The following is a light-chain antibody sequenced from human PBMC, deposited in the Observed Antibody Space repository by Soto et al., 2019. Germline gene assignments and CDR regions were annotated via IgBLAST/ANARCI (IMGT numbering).Light chain of an antibody. V-gene: IGLV2-8*02. CDR1: SSDVGGYNY. J-gene: IGLJ1*01. CDR2: EVN. Sequence: ALTQPPSASRSPGQSVAISCTGTSSDVGGYNYVSWYQQHPGKAPKLMIYEVNKRPSGVPDRFSGSKSGNTASLTVSGLQAEDEADYYCSSYAGSSNVFGTGTKVTV. CDR3: SSYAGSSNV.